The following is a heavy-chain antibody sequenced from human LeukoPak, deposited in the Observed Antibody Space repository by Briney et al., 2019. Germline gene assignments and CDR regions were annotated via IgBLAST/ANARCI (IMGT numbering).Heavy chain of an antibody. J-gene: IGHJ4*02. CDR2: ISSSLTTK. V-gene: IGHV3-48*02. D-gene: IGHD5-12*01. CDR1: GFTFSSYS. Sequence: PGGSLRLSCAASGFTFSSYSMNWVRQAPGKGLEWVSYISSSLTTKYYADSVKGRFTISRDNAKNSLYLQMNSLRDEDTAVFYCARNTYEGAYFDYWGQGTLVIVSS. CDR3: ARNTYEGAYFDY.